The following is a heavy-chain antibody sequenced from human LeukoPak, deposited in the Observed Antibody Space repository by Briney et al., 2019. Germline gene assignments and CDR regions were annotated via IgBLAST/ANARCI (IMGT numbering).Heavy chain of an antibody. CDR1: GFSISSYE. J-gene: IGHJ4*02. Sequence: PGGSLRLSCAASGFSISSYEMNWVRQAPGKGLEWVSYISSSGSTIYYADSVKGRFTISRDNAKNSLYLQMSSLRVEDTAVYYCAKQSYARSLGEGGPGTLVSVSS. CDR3: AKQSYARSLGE. V-gene: IGHV3-48*03. CDR2: ISSSGSTI. D-gene: IGHD2-8*01.